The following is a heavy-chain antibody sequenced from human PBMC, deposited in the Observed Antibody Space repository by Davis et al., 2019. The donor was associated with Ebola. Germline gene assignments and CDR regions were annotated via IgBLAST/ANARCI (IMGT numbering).Heavy chain of an antibody. V-gene: IGHV4-39*01. CDR2: IYYSGST. Sequence: MPGRSLRLSCTVSGGSISSSSYYWSWFRQPPGKGLEWIGSIYYSGSTYYNPSLKSRVTISVDTSKNQFSLKLSSVTAADTAEYYCARQGLAAAGTDRWFDPWGQGTLVTVSS. CDR3: ARQGLAAAGTDRWFDP. CDR1: GGSISSSSYY. J-gene: IGHJ5*02. D-gene: IGHD6-13*01.